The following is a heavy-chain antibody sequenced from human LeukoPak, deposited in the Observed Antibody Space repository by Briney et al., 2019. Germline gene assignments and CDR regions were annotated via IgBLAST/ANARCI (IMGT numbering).Heavy chain of an antibody. Sequence: PGGSLRLSCAASGFTFSDYFMTWIRQAPGKGLEWVSYISSGGNTIYYADSVKGRLTISRDNAKNSLYLQMNSLRAEDTAVYYCARDGGYYRFDPWGQGTLVTVSS. CDR2: ISSGGNTI. CDR1: GFTFSDYF. CDR3: ARDGGYYRFDP. J-gene: IGHJ5*02. D-gene: IGHD3-22*01. V-gene: IGHV3-11*01.